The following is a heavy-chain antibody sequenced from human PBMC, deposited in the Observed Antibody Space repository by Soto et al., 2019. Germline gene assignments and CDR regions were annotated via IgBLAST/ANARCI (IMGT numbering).Heavy chain of an antibody. CDR1: GFTFSSYG. J-gene: IGHJ4*02. Sequence: PGGSLRLSCAASGFTFSSYGMHWVRQAPGKGLEWVAVIWYDGSNKYYADSVKGRFTISRDNSKNTLYLQMNSLRAEDTAVYYCARDFPPSIVGATWVEYAPAPDYWGQGTLVTVSS. V-gene: IGHV3-33*01. D-gene: IGHD1-26*01. CDR2: IWYDGSNK. CDR3: ARDFPPSIVGATWVEYAPAPDY.